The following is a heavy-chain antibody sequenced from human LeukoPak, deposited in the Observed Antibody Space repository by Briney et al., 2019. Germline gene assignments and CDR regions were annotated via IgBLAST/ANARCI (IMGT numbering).Heavy chain of an antibody. V-gene: IGHV3-21*04. D-gene: IGHD6-19*01. CDR2: ISGSSSHT. Sequence: GGSLRLSCAASGFTFSRYSMNWVRQAPGKGLEWVSSISGSSSHTYYADSVKGRFTISRENSKDTLYLQMNSLRAEDTAVYYCAKQVPGQWLTPSSDWGQGTLVTVSS. CDR3: AKQVPGQWLTPSSD. CDR1: GFTFSRYS. J-gene: IGHJ4*02.